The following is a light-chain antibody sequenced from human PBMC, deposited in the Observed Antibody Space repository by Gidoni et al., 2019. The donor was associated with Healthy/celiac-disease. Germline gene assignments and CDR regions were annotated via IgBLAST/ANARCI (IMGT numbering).Light chain of an antibody. CDR2: GAS. Sequence: IVLTQSPGTLSLSPGERATLSCRASQSVSSSYLAWYQQKPGQAPRLLIYGASSRATGIPDRFSGSGSGTEFTLTISRREPEDVAVYYCQQYGSSPPYTFXQXTKLEIK. CDR3: QQYGSSPPYT. V-gene: IGKV3-20*01. CDR1: QSVSSSY. J-gene: IGKJ2*01.